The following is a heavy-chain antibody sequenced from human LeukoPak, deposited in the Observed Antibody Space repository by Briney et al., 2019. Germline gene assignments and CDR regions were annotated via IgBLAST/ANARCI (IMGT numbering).Heavy chain of an antibody. D-gene: IGHD2-15*01. CDR3: SGYCSGGVCYSGSSVLMDV. CDR2: ISSSSSYI. Sequence: PGGSLRLSCAASGFTFSSYEMNWVRQAPGKGLEWVSSISSSSSYIYYADSVKGRFTISRDNAKNTLYLQMNSLRAEDTAVYYCSGYCSGGVCYSGSSVLMDVWGKGTTVTISS. CDR1: GFTFSSYE. V-gene: IGHV3-21*01. J-gene: IGHJ6*04.